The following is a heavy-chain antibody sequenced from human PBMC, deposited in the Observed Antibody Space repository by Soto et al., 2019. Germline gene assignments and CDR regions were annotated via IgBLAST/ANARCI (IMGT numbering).Heavy chain of an antibody. D-gene: IGHD3-22*01. CDR2: ISTYNGNT. CDR3: ARDQSSGVFDY. V-gene: IGHV1-18*01. Sequence: QVQLVQSGGEVKQPGASVKVSCKATGYTFINSAIAWVRQAPGQGLEWMGWISTYNGNTNYAQSVQGRVTITTDTSTSTAYMEIRSLRFDDTAVYYCARDQSSGVFDYWGQGTLVTVST. CDR1: GYTFINSA. J-gene: IGHJ4*02.